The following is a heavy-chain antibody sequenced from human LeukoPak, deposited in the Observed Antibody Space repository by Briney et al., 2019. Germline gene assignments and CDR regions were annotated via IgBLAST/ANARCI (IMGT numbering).Heavy chain of an antibody. CDR1: GYTFTSYY. J-gene: IGHJ4*02. D-gene: IGHD1-26*01. V-gene: IGHV1-46*01. CDR3: AKSGGSYPFDY. CDR2: INPSGGST. Sequence: GASAKVSCKASGYTFTSYYMHWVRQAPGQGLEWMGIINPSGGSTSYAQKFQGRVTMTRNTSTSTVYMELSSLRSEDTAVYYCAKSGGSYPFDYWGQGTLVTVSS.